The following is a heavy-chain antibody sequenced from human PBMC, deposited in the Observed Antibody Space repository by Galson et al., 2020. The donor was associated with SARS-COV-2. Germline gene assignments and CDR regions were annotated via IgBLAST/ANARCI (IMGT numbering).Heavy chain of an antibody. Sequence: SETLSLTCAVYGWSFKNYYWTWIRQSPGKGLQWIGEINHRGSTNYDPSLQGRVAMSVDTSKNQFSLRLSSVTAADTAVYYCVRGAEERRIRVVVQYYYTYMDVRGGGTAVTVSS. CDR1: GWSFKNYY. V-gene: IGHV4-34*01. CDR2: INHRGST. J-gene: IGHJ6*03. D-gene: IGHD2-2*01. CDR3: VRGAEERRIRVVVQYYYTYMDV.